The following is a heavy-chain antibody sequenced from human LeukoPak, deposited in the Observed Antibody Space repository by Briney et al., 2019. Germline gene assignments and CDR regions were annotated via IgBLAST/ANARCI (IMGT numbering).Heavy chain of an antibody. Sequence: GGSLRLFCSASGLNFRDYDMTWVRHAPGKDLEGVASISSSGVTTNYADSVRGRFTISRDNSNKVTYLRMNSLSAEDTAVYYCARSINYSNYLLDYWGQGTRVTVSS. V-gene: IGHV3-23*01. CDR3: ARSINYSNYLLDY. CDR2: ISSSGVTT. D-gene: IGHD4-11*01. J-gene: IGHJ4*02. CDR1: GLNFRDYD.